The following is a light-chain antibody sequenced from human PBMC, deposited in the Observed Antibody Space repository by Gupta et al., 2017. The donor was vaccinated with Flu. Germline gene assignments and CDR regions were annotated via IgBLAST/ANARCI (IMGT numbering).Light chain of an antibody. CDR1: QGSSAW. CDR3: QRTENVPWT. J-gene: IGKJ1*01. V-gene: IGKV1-12*01. CDR2: AAS. Sequence: PSTGAAYGGDTVTITCRASQGSSAWLAWDQQKTGKAPKLRMSAASSWESGVTKRVSGSGSGTDFTLTSSRLQPEDGATYDGQRTENVPWTFGQGTKVEIK.